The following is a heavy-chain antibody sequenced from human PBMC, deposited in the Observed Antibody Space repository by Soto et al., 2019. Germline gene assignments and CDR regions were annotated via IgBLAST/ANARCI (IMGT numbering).Heavy chain of an antibody. CDR3: ARVGGYCSSTSCHFNYYYGMDV. CDR1: GGTFSSYA. CDR2: IIPIFGTA. V-gene: IGHV1-69*13. D-gene: IGHD2-2*01. Sequence: WASVKVSCKASGGTFSSYAISWVRQAPGQGLEWMGGIIPIFGTANYAQKFQGRVTITADESTSTAYMELSSLRSEDTAVYYCARVGGYCSSTSCHFNYYYGMDVWGKGTTVTVSS. J-gene: IGHJ6*04.